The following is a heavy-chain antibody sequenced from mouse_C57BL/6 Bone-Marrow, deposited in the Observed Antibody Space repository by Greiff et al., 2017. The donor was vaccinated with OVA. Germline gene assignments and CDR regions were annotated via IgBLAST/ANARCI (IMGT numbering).Heavy chain of an antibody. CDR2: IDPENGDT. CDR3: TTYGLFDY. J-gene: IGHJ2*01. V-gene: IGHV14-4*01. Sequence: VQLKQSGAELVRPGASVKLSCTASGFNIKDDYMHWVKQRPEQGLEWIGWIDPENGDTEYASKFQGKATITADPSSNTAYLQLSSLTSEDTAVYYCTTYGLFDYWGQGTTLTVSS. D-gene: IGHD1-1*02. CDR1: GFNIKDDY.